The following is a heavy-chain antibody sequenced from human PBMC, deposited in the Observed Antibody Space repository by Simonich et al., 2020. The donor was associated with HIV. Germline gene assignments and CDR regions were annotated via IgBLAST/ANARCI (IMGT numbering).Heavy chain of an antibody. J-gene: IGHJ3*02. CDR3: ARGPQQLGPVFDAFDI. Sequence: QVQLVQSGAVVKQPGASVKVSCKASGYTFTGYYMHWVRQAHGQGHEGMGWINPNSGGTNYEQKFQGRVTMTRDTSISTAYMELRKLRSDDTAVYYCARGPQQLGPVFDAFDIWGQGTMVTVSS. CDR1: GYTFTGYY. CDR2: INPNSGGT. D-gene: IGHD6-13*01. V-gene: IGHV1-2*02.